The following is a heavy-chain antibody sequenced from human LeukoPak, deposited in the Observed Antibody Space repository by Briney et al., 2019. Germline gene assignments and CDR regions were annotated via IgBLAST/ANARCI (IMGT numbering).Heavy chain of an antibody. CDR3: ARAPAHNYYYMDV. J-gene: IGHJ6*03. Sequence: SETLSLTCTGSGGSISSSNYYWGWIRQPPGKGLDWIGSIYYSGSTYYNPSLKSRVKISIDTSKNQFSLRLSSVTAADTAVYYCARAPAHNYYYMDVWGKGTTVTVSS. CDR1: GGSISSSNYY. V-gene: IGHV4-39*07. CDR2: IYYSGST.